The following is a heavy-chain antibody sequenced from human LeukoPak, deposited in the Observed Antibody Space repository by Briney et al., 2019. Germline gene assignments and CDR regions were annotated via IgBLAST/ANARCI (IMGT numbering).Heavy chain of an antibody. CDR1: GFSFSNAW. J-gene: IGHJ6*02. CDR2: IKTKSEGGTS. V-gene: IGHV3-15*01. Sequence: GGSLRLSCAASGFSFSNAWMSWVRQAPGKGLEWVGRIKTKSEGGTSDYAAPVNARFSISRDDAKSTLYLQLNSLKTEDTAVYYCTNGPGPASHMDVWGQRTTVTVSS. CDR3: TNGPGPASHMDV. D-gene: IGHD2-2*01.